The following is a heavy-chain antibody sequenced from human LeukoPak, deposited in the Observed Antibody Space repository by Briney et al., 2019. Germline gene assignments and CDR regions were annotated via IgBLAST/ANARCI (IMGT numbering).Heavy chain of an antibody. J-gene: IGHJ4*02. V-gene: IGHV3-23*01. CDR2: ISGSGSGGST. CDR1: GFTFITYA. CDR3: AKSFSYFDY. Sequence: GGSLRLSCATSGFTFITYAMSWVRQAPGKGLEWVSGISGSGSGGSTYYADSVKGRFTISRDNSKNTLYLQMNSLRAEDTAVYYCAKSFSYFDYWGQGTLVTVSS.